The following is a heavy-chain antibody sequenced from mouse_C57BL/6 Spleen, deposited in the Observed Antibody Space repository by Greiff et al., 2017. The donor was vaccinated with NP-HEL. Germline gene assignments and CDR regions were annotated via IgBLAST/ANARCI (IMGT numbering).Heavy chain of an antibody. D-gene: IGHD2-3*01. V-gene: IGHV5-4*01. CDR1: GFTFSSYA. J-gene: IGHJ2*01. CDR3: ARSCYDGYYVDYFDY. Sequence: EVQGVESGGGLVKPGGSLKLSCAASGFTFSSYAMSWVRQTPEKRLEWVATISDGGSYTYYPDNVKGRFTISRDNAKNNLYLQMSHLKSEDTAMYYCARSCYDGYYVDYFDYWGQGTTLTVSS. CDR2: ISDGGSYT.